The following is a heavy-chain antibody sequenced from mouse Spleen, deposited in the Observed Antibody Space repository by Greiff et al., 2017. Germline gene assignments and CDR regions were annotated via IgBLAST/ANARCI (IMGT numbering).Heavy chain of an antibody. D-gene: IGHD2-10*01. CDR2: ISDGGSYT. V-gene: IGHV5-4*01. J-gene: IGHJ4*01. CDR1: GFTFSSYA. Sequence: EVQVVESGGGLVKPGGSLKLSCAASGFTFSSYAMSWVRQTPEKRLEWVATISDGGSYTYYPDNVKGRFTISRDNAKNNLYLQMSHLKSEDTAMYYCARDPYYGNYFYAMDYWGQGTSVTVSS. CDR3: ARDPYYGNYFYAMDY.